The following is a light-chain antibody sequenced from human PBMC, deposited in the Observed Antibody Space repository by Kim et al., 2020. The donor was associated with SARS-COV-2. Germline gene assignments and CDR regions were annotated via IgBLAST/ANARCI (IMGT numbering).Light chain of an antibody. CDR3: HKYDSVPWT. J-gene: IGKJ1*01. CDR1: QDIRNH. CDR2: AAS. V-gene: IGKV1-27*01. Sequence: DIQMTQSPSSLSASVGDRVTITCRASQDIRNHLAWYQQRPGKVPKLLIYAASALHSGVPSRFGGSGSGTDFTLTITSLQPEDVATYYCHKYDSVPWTFGPGTKVDIK.